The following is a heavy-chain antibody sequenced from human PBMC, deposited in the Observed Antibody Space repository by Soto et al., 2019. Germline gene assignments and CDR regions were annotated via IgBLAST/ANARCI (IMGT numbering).Heavy chain of an antibody. V-gene: IGHV2-5*02. CDR1: GFSLSTSGVG. Sequence: QITLKESGPTLVKPTQTLTLTCTFSGFSLSTSGVGVGWIRQPPGKALEWLALIYWDDDKRYSPSLKSRLTITKDTSKNQVVLTMTNLDPVDTARYYCAHGNNWNYEGDAFDIWGQGTMVTVSS. J-gene: IGHJ3*02. CDR3: AHGNNWNYEGDAFDI. D-gene: IGHD1-7*01. CDR2: IYWDDDK.